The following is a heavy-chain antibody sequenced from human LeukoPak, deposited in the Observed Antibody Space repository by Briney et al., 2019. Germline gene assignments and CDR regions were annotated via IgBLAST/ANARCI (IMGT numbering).Heavy chain of an antibody. CDR3: ARDRRESSKPNDAFDI. Sequence: SETLSLTCSVSGGFINSYYWSWIRQSPGKGLEWIGYIYYTGATYYNPSLESRVTISIDTSERQLSLELRLVTAADSAVYFCARDRRESSKPNDAFDIWGQGTMVTVSA. V-gene: IGHV4-59*01. D-gene: IGHD4-11*01. J-gene: IGHJ3*02. CDR2: IYYTGAT. CDR1: GGFINSYY.